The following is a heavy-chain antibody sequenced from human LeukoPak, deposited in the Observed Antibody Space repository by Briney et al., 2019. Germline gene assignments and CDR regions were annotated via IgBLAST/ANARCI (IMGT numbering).Heavy chain of an antibody. Sequence: GGSLTLSCAASGFTFDDYAMHWVRQAPGKGLEWVSLISWDGGSTYYADSVKGRFTISRDNSKNSLYLQMNSLRAEDTALYYCAKASYYYDSSGYYYGEYFQHWGQGTLVTVSS. CDR1: GFTFDDYA. J-gene: IGHJ1*01. D-gene: IGHD3-22*01. CDR2: ISWDGGST. V-gene: IGHV3-43D*04. CDR3: AKASYYYDSSGYYYGEYFQH.